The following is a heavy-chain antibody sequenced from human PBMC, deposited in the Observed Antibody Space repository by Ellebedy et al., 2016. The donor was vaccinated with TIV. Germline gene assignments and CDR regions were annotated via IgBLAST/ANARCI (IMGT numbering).Heavy chain of an antibody. CDR1: GFTFRDYY. Sequence: MPGGSLRLSCAVSGFTFRDYYMSWIRQLPGKGLEWIGFISNSGATSYNPSLNSRVTMSLDTSNNPLSLKLTSVTAADTAVYWCARRGGDNWFDPWGQGTRVTVSS. V-gene: IGHV4-59*08. CDR2: ISNSGAT. CDR3: ARRGGDNWFDP. D-gene: IGHD3-16*01. J-gene: IGHJ5*02.